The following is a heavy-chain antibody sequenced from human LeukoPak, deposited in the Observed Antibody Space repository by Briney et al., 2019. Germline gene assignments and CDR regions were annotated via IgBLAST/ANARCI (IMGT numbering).Heavy chain of an antibody. V-gene: IGHV4-30-4*01. CDR1: GCSFSSGDYY. CDR2: IYYSGST. J-gene: IGHJ5*02. Sequence: SQTLSLTCTVSGCSFSSGDYYRSWIRQPPGTGLEWIGYIYYSGSTYYNPSLKSRVIISVDTSNNQFSLKLSSVTAADTAVYYCARAGDKLLNWFDPWGQGTLVTVSS. D-gene: IGHD1-14*01. CDR3: ARAGDKLLNWFDP.